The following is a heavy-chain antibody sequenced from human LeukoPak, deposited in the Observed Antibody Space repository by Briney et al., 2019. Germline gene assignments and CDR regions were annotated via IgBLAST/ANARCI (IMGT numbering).Heavy chain of an antibody. CDR3: ARWETTVTTLDY. Sequence: PGGSLRLSCAASGFTFSSYWMHWARQAPGKGLVWVSRINSDGSSTTYADSVKGRFTISRDNAKNTLYLQMNSLRAEDTAVYYCARWETTVTTLDYWGQGTLATVSS. V-gene: IGHV3-74*01. CDR2: INSDGSST. D-gene: IGHD4-17*01. CDR1: GFTFSSYW. J-gene: IGHJ4*02.